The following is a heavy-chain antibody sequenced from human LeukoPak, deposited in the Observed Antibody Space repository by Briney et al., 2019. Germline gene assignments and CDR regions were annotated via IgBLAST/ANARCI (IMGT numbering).Heavy chain of an antibody. J-gene: IGHJ4*02. V-gene: IGHV3-53*01. CDR2: IYSDGRT. CDR3: ARDSGYDLRPTLDY. D-gene: IGHD5-12*01. Sequence: PGGSLRLSCAASGFTVSRNYMSWARQAPGKGLEWVSVIYSDGRTYYEDSVKGRFTISRDNSKNTLHLQMNSLRAEDTAVYYCARDSGYDLRPTLDYWGQGTLVTVSS. CDR1: GFTVSRNY.